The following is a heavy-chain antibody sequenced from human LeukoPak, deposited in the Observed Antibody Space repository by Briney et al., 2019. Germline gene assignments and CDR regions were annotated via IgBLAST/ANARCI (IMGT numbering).Heavy chain of an antibody. CDR2: IYPGDSDT. V-gene: IGHV5-51*01. CDR3: ARLYSASGNGWFDP. D-gene: IGHD6-13*01. CDR1: GYSFTTYW. Sequence: PGESLKISCTGFGYSFTTYWIGWVRQMPGKGLEWMGIIYPGDSDTRYNPSFQGQVTISADKSINTAYLQWSSLKASDTAMYYCARLYSASGNGWFDPWGQGTLVTVSS. J-gene: IGHJ5*02.